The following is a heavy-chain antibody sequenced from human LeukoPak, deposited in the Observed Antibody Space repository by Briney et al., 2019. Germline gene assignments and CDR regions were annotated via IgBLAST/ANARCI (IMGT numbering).Heavy chain of an antibody. CDR3: ARDYYDFWSGDYGMDV. J-gene: IGHJ6*02. Sequence: GASVKVSCKASGGTFSSYAISWVRQAPGQRLEWMGWINAGNGNTKYSQKFQGRVTITRDTSASTAYMELSSLRSEDAAVYYCARDYYDFWSGDYGMDVWGQGTTVTVSS. CDR1: GGTFSSYA. D-gene: IGHD3-3*01. V-gene: IGHV1-3*01. CDR2: INAGNGNT.